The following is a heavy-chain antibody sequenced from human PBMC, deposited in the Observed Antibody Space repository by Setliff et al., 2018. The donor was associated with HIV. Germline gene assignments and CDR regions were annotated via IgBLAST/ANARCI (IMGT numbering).Heavy chain of an antibody. CDR3: ASRIYYYDSNNFLREEGFDP. CDR1: GGSASNSRYY. J-gene: IGHJ5*02. D-gene: IGHD3-22*01. Sequence: SETLSLTCTASGGSASNSRYYWAWIRQPPGKGLEYIGSIHYNEKTYYNPSLKSRVTISIDTSKNQFSLNLTSVTAADTAVYYCASRIYYYDSNNFLREEGFDPWGQGTLVPVSS. CDR2: IHYNEKT. V-gene: IGHV4-39*01.